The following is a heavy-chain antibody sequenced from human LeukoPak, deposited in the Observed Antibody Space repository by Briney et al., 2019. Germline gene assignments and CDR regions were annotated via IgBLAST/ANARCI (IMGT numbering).Heavy chain of an antibody. J-gene: IGHJ5*01. D-gene: IGHD2-2*01. CDR3: AKEPREYCSSTSCPNWFDS. CDR2: ISASGGTT. Sequence: PGGSLRLSCAASGFTFNNYAMSGVRQAPGKGREWVSVISASGGTTYYADSVKGRFTISSANSENTLFLQMNSLRAEDTAVYYCAKEPREYCSSTSCPNWFDSWGQGTLVTVSS. CDR1: GFTFNNYA. V-gene: IGHV3-23*01.